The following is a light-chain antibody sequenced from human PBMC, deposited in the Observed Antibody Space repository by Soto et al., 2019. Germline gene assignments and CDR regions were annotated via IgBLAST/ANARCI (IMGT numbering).Light chain of an antibody. J-gene: IGLJ3*02. CDR1: YSDIGAGYD. V-gene: IGLV1-40*01. Sequence: QSVLTQPPSVSGAVGQRVTISCTGSYSDIGAGYDVHWYQQFPGTAPKLLIYGNPNRPSGVPDRFSGSKSGTSASLAITGLQAEDEAHYYCQSYDSRLSGHWVFGGGTKLTVL. CDR3: QSYDSRLSGHWV. CDR2: GNP.